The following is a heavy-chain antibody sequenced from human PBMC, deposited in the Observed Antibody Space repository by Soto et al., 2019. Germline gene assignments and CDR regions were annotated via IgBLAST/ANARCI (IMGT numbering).Heavy chain of an antibody. Sequence: QVHLQESGPGLVEPSETLSLTCAVSGASVSETYWWSWVRQAPGKGLEWIGEISHRGTPHYNPSLWSRVTMSTDTSRNHISLTLMSVTAADSASYYCARHIAVAGTRGFDYWGQGTLVTVSS. V-gene: IGHV4-4*02. J-gene: IGHJ4*02. CDR3: ARHIAVAGTRGFDY. D-gene: IGHD6-19*01. CDR2: ISHRGTP. CDR1: GASVSETYW.